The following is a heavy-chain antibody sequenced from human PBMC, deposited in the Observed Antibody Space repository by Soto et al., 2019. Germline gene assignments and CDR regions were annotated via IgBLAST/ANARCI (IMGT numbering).Heavy chain of an antibody. Sequence: GGSLRLSCAASGFTFSSYAMSWVRQAPGKGLEWVSAISGSGGSTYYAGSVKGRFTISRDNSKNTLYLQMNSLRAEDTAVYYCAKTTCSGGSCYFFGYYYYYMDVWGKGTTVTVSS. D-gene: IGHD2-15*01. CDR1: GFTFSSYA. V-gene: IGHV3-23*01. J-gene: IGHJ6*03. CDR3: AKTTCSGGSCYFFGYYYYYMDV. CDR2: ISGSGGST.